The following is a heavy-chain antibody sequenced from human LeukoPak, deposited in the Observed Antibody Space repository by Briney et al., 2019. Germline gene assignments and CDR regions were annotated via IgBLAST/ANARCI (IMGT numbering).Heavy chain of an antibody. CDR3: ARGRSYSGSYCDY. CDR1: GGSISSHY. J-gene: IGHJ4*02. CDR2: IYYSGST. Sequence: PSETLSLTCTVSGGSISSHYWSWIRQPPGKGLEWIGYIYYSGSTNYNPSLKSRVTISVDTSKNQFSLKLSSVTAADTAVYYCARGRSYSGSYCDYWGQGTLVTVSS. V-gene: IGHV4-59*11. D-gene: IGHD1-26*01.